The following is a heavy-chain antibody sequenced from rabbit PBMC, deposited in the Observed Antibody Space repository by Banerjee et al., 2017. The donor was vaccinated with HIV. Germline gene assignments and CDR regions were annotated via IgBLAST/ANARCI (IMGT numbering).Heavy chain of an antibody. V-gene: IGHV1S45*01. CDR1: GFSFSSSYW. Sequence: QEQLEESGGDLVKPEGSLTLTCTASGFSFSSSYWICWVRQAPGKGLEWIGCIYTGSSGSTYYASWAKGRFTISKTSSTTVTLQMTSLTAADTATYFCASTSGYYLDWLDLWGPGTLVTVS. CDR3: ASTSGYYLDWLDL. CDR2: IYTGSSGST. D-gene: IGHD1-1*01. J-gene: IGHJ5*01.